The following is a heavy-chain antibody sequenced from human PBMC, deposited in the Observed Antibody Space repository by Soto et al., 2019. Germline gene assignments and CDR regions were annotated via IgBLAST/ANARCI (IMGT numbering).Heavy chain of an antibody. V-gene: IGHV3-33*01. D-gene: IGHD4-17*01. CDR1: GFTFNTYS. CDR3: ARAGGTTVTGLWHFDS. Sequence: QVQLEESGGGVVQPGRSLRLSCEASGFTFNTYSMHWVRQPPGKGLEWLAAIWYDGTQKSYADSVKGRFIISRDNSNKTLYLEMNSLSAEDTAVYYCARAGGTTVTGLWHFDSWGQGTLVTVSS. J-gene: IGHJ4*02. CDR2: IWYDGTQK.